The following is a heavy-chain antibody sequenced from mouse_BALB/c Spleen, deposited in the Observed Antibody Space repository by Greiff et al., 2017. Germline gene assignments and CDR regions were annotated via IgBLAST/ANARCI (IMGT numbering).Heavy chain of an antibody. D-gene: IGHD2-10*02. CDR1: GFTFSSYA. V-gene: IGHV5-6-5*01. Sequence: EVQLVESGGGLVKPGGSLKLSCAASGFTFSSYAMSWVRQTPEKRLEWVASISSGGSTYYPDSVKGRFTISRDNARNILYLQMSSLRSEDTAMYYCARAYGPPYYFDYWGQGTTLTVSS. CDR3: ARAYGPPYYFDY. J-gene: IGHJ2*01. CDR2: ISSGGST.